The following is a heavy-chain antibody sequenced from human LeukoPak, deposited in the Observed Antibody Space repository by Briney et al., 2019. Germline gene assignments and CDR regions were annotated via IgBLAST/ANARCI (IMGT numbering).Heavy chain of an antibody. J-gene: IGHJ4*02. CDR1: GFTFSSNW. CDR3: ARDRDCGDGGCYPHFDY. Sequence: PAGSLRLSCAASGFTFSSNWMSWVRQAPGKGLEWVANVRQDGSDKYYMDSVKGRFTISRDNAKNSLSLQMNSLRVEDTAVYYCARDRDCGDGGCYPHFDYWGQGVRVTVSS. V-gene: IGHV3-7*01. CDR2: VRQDGSDK. D-gene: IGHD2-15*01.